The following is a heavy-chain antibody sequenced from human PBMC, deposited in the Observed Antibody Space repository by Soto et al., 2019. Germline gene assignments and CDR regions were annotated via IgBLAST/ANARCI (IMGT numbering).Heavy chain of an antibody. CDR1: GGSISSSNW. J-gene: IGHJ6*02. Sequence: QVQLQESGPGLVKPSGTLSLTCAVSGGSISSSNWWSWVRQPPGKGLEWIGEISHSGSTNYNPSLKSRVTLSVDKSKNQFSLKLSSVTAADTAVYYCARDGDIVVVPAATRYYYYYGMDVWGQGTTVTVSS. CDR2: ISHSGST. D-gene: IGHD2-2*01. CDR3: ARDGDIVVVPAATRYYYYYGMDV. V-gene: IGHV4-4*02.